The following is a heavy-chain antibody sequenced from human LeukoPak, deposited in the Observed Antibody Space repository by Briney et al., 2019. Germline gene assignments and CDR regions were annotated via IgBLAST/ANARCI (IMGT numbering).Heavy chain of an antibody. CDR2: IRFKANSYAT. CDR3: ARIQVGDYFDC. V-gene: IGHV3-72*01. D-gene: IGHD4-17*01. Sequence: PGGSLRLSCVASGFTFSDHYMDWVRQAPGKGLDWVGRIRFKANSYATEYGASVKGRFTISRGDSKNSLYLQMNSLKTEDTAVYYCARIQVGDYFDCWGQGTLVTVSS. CDR1: GFTFSDHY. J-gene: IGHJ4*02.